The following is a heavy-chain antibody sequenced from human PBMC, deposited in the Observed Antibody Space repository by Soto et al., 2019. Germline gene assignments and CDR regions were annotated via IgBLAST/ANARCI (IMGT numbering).Heavy chain of an antibody. CDR3: ARDYRSGGSGKSCMDV. J-gene: IGHJ6*02. V-gene: IGHV4-30-2*01. D-gene: IGHD2-15*01. Sequence: QLQLQESGSGLVKPSQTLSLTCAVSGGSISSGGYSWSWIRQPPGKGLEWIGYIYHNVNTYYNPSLKTRLTISVDSSQNQFSLKLSSVTTADTAVYYCARDYRSGGSGKSCMDVWGQGTTVTFAS. CDR1: GGSISSGGYS. CDR2: IYHNVNT.